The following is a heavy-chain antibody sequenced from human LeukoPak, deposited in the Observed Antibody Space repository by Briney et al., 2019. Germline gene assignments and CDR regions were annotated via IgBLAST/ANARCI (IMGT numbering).Heavy chain of an antibody. V-gene: IGHV1-69*13. CDR2: IIPIFGTA. Sequence: ASVKVSCKASGGTFSSYAISWVRQAPGQGLEWMGGIIPIFGTANYAQKFQGRVTITADESTSTAYMELSSLRSEDTAVYYCASRNYYDSSGYYHYYYYGMDVWGQGTTVIVSS. D-gene: IGHD3-22*01. CDR3: ASRNYYDSSGYYHYYYYGMDV. J-gene: IGHJ6*02. CDR1: GGTFSSYA.